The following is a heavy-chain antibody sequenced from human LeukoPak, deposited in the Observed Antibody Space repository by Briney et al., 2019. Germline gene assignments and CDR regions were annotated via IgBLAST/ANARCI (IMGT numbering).Heavy chain of an antibody. J-gene: IGHJ6*03. CDR2: IYPGDSDT. V-gene: IGHV5-51*01. Sequence: GESLKISCKGSGYSFTSYWIGWVRQMPGEGLEWMGIIYPGDSDTRYSPSFQGQVTISADKSISTAYLQWSSLKASDTAMYYYARIAAAAKVYYYYYYMDVWGKGTTVTVSS. CDR1: GYSFTSYW. CDR3: ARIAAAAKVYYYYYYMDV. D-gene: IGHD6-13*01.